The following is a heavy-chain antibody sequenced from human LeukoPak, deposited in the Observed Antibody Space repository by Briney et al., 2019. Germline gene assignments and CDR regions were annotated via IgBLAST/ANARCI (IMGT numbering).Heavy chain of an antibody. CDR3: ARDARWLQPTAEYFQH. CDR2: ISAYNGNT. CDR1: GYTFTSYG. V-gene: IGHV1-18*01. J-gene: IGHJ1*01. Sequence: ASVKVSCKAPGYTFTSYGISWVRQAPGQGLEGMGWISAYNGNTNYAQKLQGRVTMTTDTSTSTAYMELRSLRSDDTAVYYCARDARWLQPTAEYFQHWGQGTLVTVSS. D-gene: IGHD5-24*01.